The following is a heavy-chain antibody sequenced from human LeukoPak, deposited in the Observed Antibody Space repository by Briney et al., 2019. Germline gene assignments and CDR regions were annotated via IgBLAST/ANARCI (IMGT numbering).Heavy chain of an antibody. V-gene: IGHV4-4*07. Sequence: SETLSLTCTVSGGSMGGYSWSWLRQPAGMGLEWIGRIYTSGSTNYNPSLKSRVTMSVDTSKNQFSLKLSSVTAADTGVYYCARDSVEGYWGQGTLVTVSS. CDR2: IYTSGST. J-gene: IGHJ4*02. CDR3: ARDSVEGY. D-gene: IGHD1-1*01. CDR1: GGSMGGYS.